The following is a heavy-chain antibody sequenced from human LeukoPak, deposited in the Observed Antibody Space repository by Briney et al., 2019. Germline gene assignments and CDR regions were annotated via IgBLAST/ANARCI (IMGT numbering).Heavy chain of an antibody. CDR3: AREGVGDGYNSDF. CDR1: GFTFSSYW. D-gene: IGHD5-24*01. CDR2: IKQDGSVR. V-gene: IGHV3-7*01. Sequence: GGSLRLSCAASGFTFSSYWINWVRQAPGKGLEWVANIKQDGSVRNYADSVKGRFTISRDNAENSVFLQMNSLRAEDAAVYYCAREGVGDGYNSDFWGQGALVTVSS. J-gene: IGHJ4*02.